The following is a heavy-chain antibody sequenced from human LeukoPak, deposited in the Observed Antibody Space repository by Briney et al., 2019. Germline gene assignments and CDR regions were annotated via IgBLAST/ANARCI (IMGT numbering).Heavy chain of an antibody. CDR3: VREDAHTYYFDF. V-gene: IGHV1-46*01. CDR2: IKSTGDTT. Sequence: ASVKVSCKTSGYTFTSYHMHLVRQAPGQGHEWVAIIKSTGDTTVYAQKFQGSVTVKRDTSTSTVYMDLSSLSSEDTAVYYCVREDAHTYYFDFWGPGTLVTVSS. D-gene: IGHD2-2*01. J-gene: IGHJ4*02. CDR1: GYTFTSYH.